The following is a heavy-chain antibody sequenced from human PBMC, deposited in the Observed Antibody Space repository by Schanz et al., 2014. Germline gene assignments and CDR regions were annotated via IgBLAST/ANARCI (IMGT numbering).Heavy chain of an antibody. J-gene: IGHJ4*02. D-gene: IGHD3-22*01. Sequence: QVQLQQWGAGLLKPSETLSLTCAVYGGSFSDYYWTWIRQPPGKGLEWIGEIIHSGSTNYNASLKSRVSISVETSKKQFSLELTSVTAADTAVYYCARGREIVVASTGIDYWGQGTLVTVSS. CDR3: ARGREIVVASTGIDY. CDR2: IIHSGST. CDR1: GGSFSDYY. V-gene: IGHV4-34*01.